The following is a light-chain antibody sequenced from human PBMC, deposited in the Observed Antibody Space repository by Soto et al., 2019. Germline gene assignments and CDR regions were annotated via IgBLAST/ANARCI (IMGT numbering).Light chain of an antibody. Sequence: DIQMTQSPSTLSASVGDRVTITCRASQSISSWLAWYQQKPGKAPKLLIYKASSLEGGVPSRFSGSGSGTDFTLTISSLQPDDFATYYCQHYNNYPYTFGRGTKLEIK. J-gene: IGKJ2*01. CDR2: KAS. CDR1: QSISSW. V-gene: IGKV1-5*03. CDR3: QHYNNYPYT.